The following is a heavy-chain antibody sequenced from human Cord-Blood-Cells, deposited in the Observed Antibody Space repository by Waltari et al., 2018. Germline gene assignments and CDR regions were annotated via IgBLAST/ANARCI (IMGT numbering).Heavy chain of an antibody. CDR2: IYHSGST. CDR3: ARGQALIGDAFDI. CDR1: GGSISSGGYS. D-gene: IGHD2-8*01. J-gene: IGHJ3*02. Sequence: QLQLQESGSGLVKPSQTLSLTCAVSGGSISSGGYSWSWIRQPPGKGLEWIGYIYHSGSTYYNPSLKGRVTISVDRSKNKFSLKLSAVTAADTAVYYCARGQALIGDAFDIWGQGTMVAVSS. V-gene: IGHV4-30-2*01.